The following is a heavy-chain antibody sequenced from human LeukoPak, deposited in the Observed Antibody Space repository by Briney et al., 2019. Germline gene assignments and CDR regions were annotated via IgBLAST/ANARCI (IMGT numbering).Heavy chain of an antibody. Sequence: ASVKVSCKASGYTFTSYGISWVRQAPGQGLEWMGWISAYNGNTNYAQKLQGRVTMTTDTSTSTAYMELRSLRSDDTAVYYCARGPSYYDFWSGYISTGYFDYWGQGTLVTVSS. J-gene: IGHJ4*02. V-gene: IGHV1-18*01. CDR1: GYTFTSYG. CDR3: ARGPSYYDFWSGYISTGYFDY. D-gene: IGHD3-3*01. CDR2: ISAYNGNT.